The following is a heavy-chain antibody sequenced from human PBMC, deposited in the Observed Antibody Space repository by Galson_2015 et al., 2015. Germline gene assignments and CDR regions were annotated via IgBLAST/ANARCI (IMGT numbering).Heavy chain of an antibody. CDR3: ARVGILEWFDI. Sequence: SLRLSCAASGFTFSSYWMHWVRQAPGKGLVWVSRINSDGSSTSYADSVKGRFTISRDNAKNTLYLQMNSLRAEDTAVYYCARVGILEWFDIWGQGTVVTVSS. CDR2: INSDGSST. CDR1: GFTFSSYW. V-gene: IGHV3-74*01. J-gene: IGHJ3*02. D-gene: IGHD3-3*01.